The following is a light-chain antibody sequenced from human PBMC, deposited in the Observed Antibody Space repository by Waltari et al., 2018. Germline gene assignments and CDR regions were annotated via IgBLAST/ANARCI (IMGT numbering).Light chain of an antibody. J-gene: IGLJ2*01. CDR3: QVSDSTTDLVI. CDR2: YDN. CDR1: NIGGYS. Sequence: SYVPTQPPSVSVAPGETSRITWGGDNIGGYSVHWYQQKPGQAPVLVLYYDNDRPSGIPERFSGSNFGNTATLTISRVEAGDEADYYCQVSDSTTDLVIFGGGTKLTVL. V-gene: IGLV3-21*04.